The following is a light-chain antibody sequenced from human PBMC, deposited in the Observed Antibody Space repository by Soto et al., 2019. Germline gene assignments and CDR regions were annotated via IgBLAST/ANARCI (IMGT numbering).Light chain of an antibody. Sequence: SYELTQPPSVSVAPGQTARITCGGDKIGSYGVHWYQQKPGQTPVLVIYFDGDRPSGIPERFSGSNSGNTATLTISWVEAGDEADYYCQVWDSRSDHVIFGGGTKVTVL. CDR2: FDG. J-gene: IGLJ2*01. CDR3: QVWDSRSDHVI. V-gene: IGLV3-21*04. CDR1: KIGSYG.